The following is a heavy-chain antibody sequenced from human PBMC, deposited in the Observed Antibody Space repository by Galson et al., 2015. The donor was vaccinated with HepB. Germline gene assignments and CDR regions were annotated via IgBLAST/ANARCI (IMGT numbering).Heavy chain of an antibody. D-gene: IGHD6-19*01. J-gene: IGHJ4*02. V-gene: IGHV3-72*01. CDR3: GFSLAGRADFEH. Sequence: SLRLSCAASGFTFSDHYMDWVRQAPGKGLEWVGRITDKGSRYTTYYAALVKLRFTISRDDSKTSLYLQMNSLKIEDTAVYYCGFSLAGRADFEHLGQGTLVTVSS. CDR1: GFTFSDHY. CDR2: ITDKGSRYTT.